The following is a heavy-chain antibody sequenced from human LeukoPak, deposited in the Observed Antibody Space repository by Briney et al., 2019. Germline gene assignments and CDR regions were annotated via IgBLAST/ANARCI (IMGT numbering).Heavy chain of an antibody. V-gene: IGHV3-7*01. CDR2: IKQDGIEK. J-gene: IGHJ5*02. Sequence: GGSLRLSCAASGFTFSSYWMDWVRQVPGRGLEWVANIKQDGIEKYFVGSVKGRFAISRDNAKNSLYLQMNSLRVEDTAVYYCAQQLSPFDPWGQGTLVTVSS. CDR3: AQQLSPFDP. CDR1: GFTFSSYW. D-gene: IGHD6-13*01.